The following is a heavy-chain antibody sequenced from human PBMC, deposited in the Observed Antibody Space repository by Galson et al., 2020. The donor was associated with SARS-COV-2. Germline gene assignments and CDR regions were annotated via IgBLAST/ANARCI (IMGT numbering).Heavy chain of an antibody. D-gene: IGHD7-27*01. CDR3: SRPKTGAQFDF. CDR1: GGSISSDNW. V-gene: IGHV4-4*02. J-gene: IGHJ4*02. Sequence: SETLSLTCAVSGGSISSDNWWSWVRQPPGKGLEWIGDIYHSGTTNYNPSPKSRVTISVDKSKNQFSLNLKSVTAADAAVYFCSRPKTGAQFDFWGQGTLVTV. CDR2: IYHSGTT.